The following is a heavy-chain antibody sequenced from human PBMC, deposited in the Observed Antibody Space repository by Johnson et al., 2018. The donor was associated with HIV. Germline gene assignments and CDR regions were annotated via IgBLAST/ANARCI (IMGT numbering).Heavy chain of an antibody. V-gene: IGHV3-53*01. CDR3: ARASRSWYFAFDI. Sequence: VQLVESGGGLIQPGGSLRLSCAASGFTVSSNYMSWVRQAPGKGLEWVSRINSDGSSTSYADSVKGRFTISRDNSKNTLYLQMNSLRAEDTAVYYCARASRSWYFAFDIWGQGTMVTVSS. D-gene: IGHD6-13*01. J-gene: IGHJ3*02. CDR1: GFTVSSNY. CDR2: INSDGSST.